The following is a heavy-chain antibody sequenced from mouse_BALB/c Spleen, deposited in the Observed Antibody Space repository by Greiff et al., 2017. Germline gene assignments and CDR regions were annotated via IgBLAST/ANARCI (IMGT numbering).Heavy chain of an antibody. Sequence: EVKLQESGPGLVKPSQSLSLTCSVTGYSITSGYYWNWIRQFPGNKLEWMGYISYDGSNNYNPSLKNRIAITRDTSKNQFFLKLNSVTTEDTATYFCAREDYEYDAMDYWGQGTSVTVSS. D-gene: IGHD2-4*01. CDR2: ISYDGSN. J-gene: IGHJ4*01. CDR3: AREDYEYDAMDY. CDR1: GYSITSGYY. V-gene: IGHV3-6*02.